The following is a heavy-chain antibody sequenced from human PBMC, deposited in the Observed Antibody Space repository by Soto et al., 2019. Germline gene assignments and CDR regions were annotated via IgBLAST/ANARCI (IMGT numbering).Heavy chain of an antibody. Sequence: QVQLVQSGAEVKKPGSSVKVSCEASGGTFSGHAISWVRQAPGQGPEWMGGLIPLFGTTQHAQNFQDSLTITAAKSTSTAYLELTSLRFEATAIYYCARGPNWGYRFDSWGQGTLVTVSS. CDR2: LIPLFGTT. J-gene: IGHJ4*02. V-gene: IGHV1-69*06. CDR1: GGTFSGHA. CDR3: ARGPNWGYRFDS. D-gene: IGHD7-27*01.